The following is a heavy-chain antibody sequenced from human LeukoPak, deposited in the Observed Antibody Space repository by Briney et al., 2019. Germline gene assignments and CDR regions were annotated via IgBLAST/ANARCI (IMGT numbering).Heavy chain of an antibody. Sequence: ASVKVSCKASGYTFTSYDINWVRQATGQGLEWMGWMNPNSGNTGYAQKFQGRVTMTRNTSISTAYMELSSLRSEDTAVYYCARELVDRGVYYYYYMDVWGKGTTVTISS. CDR2: MNPNSGNT. CDR3: ARELVDRGVYYYYYMDV. D-gene: IGHD3-10*01. V-gene: IGHV1-8*01. CDR1: GYTFTSYD. J-gene: IGHJ6*03.